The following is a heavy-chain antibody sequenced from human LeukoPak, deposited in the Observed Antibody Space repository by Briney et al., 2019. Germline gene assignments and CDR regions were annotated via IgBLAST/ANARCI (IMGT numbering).Heavy chain of an antibody. Sequence: GGSLRLSCAASGFTFSSYAVHWVRQAPGKGLEWVAVISYDGSNKYYADSVKGRFTISRDNSKNTLYLQMNSLRAEDTAVYYCARDGSPMTTVSTFDYWGQGTLVTVSS. V-gene: IGHV3-30-3*01. CDR2: ISYDGSNK. CDR1: GFTFSSYA. D-gene: IGHD4-17*01. CDR3: ARDGSPMTTVSTFDY. J-gene: IGHJ4*02.